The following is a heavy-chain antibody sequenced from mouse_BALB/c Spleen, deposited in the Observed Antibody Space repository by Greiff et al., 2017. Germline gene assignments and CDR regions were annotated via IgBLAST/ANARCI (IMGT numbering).Heavy chain of an antibody. V-gene: IGHV5-17*02. CDR2: ISSGSSTI. D-gene: IGHD1-1*01. Sequence: EVMLVESGGGLVQPGGSRKLSCAASGFTFSSFGMHWVRQAPEKGLEWVAYISSGSSTIYYADTVKGRFTISRDNPKNTLFLQMTSLRSEDTAMYYCARRPVRDYYAMDYWGQGTSVTGSA. CDR1: GFTFSSFG. CDR3: ARRPVRDYYAMDY. J-gene: IGHJ4*01.